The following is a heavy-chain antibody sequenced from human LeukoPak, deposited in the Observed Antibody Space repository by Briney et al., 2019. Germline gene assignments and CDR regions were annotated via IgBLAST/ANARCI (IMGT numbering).Heavy chain of an antibody. CDR3: ASGAPDFWSGLYGMDV. Sequence: PSETLSLTCTVSGGSISSYYWSWIRPPPGKGLEWIGYIYYSGSTNYNPSLKSRVTISVDTSKNQFSLKLSSVTAADTAVYYCASGAPDFWSGLYGMDVWGQGTTVTVSS. CDR1: GGSISSYY. D-gene: IGHD3-3*01. CDR2: IYYSGST. V-gene: IGHV4-59*01. J-gene: IGHJ6*02.